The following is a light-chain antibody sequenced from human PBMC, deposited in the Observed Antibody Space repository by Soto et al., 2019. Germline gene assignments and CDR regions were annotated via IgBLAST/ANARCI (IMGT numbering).Light chain of an antibody. CDR2: LGS. Sequence: DIVLTQSPLSLPVTPGEPASISCRSSQSLLHSNGNIYLDWYLQKPGQSPQLLIYLGSIRASGVPDRFSGSGSGTDFTIRITRVENVDVRVYYCMQAIKAPRTFGLGTKVEIK. CDR3: MQAIKAPRT. J-gene: IGKJ1*01. V-gene: IGKV2-28*01. CDR1: QSLLHSNGNIY.